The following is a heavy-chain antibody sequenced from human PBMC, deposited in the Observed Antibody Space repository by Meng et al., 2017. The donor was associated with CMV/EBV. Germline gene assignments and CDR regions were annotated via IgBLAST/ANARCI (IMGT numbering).Heavy chain of an antibody. CDR1: GGSTSSYY. CDR2: IYYSGST. V-gene: IGHV4-59*01. J-gene: IGHJ6*02. Sequence: GSLRLSCTVSGGSTSSYYWSWIRQPPGKGLEWIGYIYYSGSTNYNPSLKSRVTISVDTSKNQFSLKLSSVTAADTAVYYCARVYGDYADNYYYYGMDVWGQGTTVTVSS. D-gene: IGHD4-17*01. CDR3: ARVYGDYADNYYYYGMDV.